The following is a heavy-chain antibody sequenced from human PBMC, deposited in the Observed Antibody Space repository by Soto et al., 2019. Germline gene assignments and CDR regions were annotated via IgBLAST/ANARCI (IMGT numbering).Heavy chain of an antibody. CDR3: ARVGVVPAAITDAFDI. J-gene: IGHJ3*02. CDR2: ISSSSSYI. D-gene: IGHD2-2*01. Sequence: QVQLVESGGGLVKPGGSLRLSCAASGFTFSDYYMSWIRQAPGKGLEWVSSISSSSSYIYYADSVKGRFTISRDNAKNSLYLQMNSLRAEDTAVYYCARVGVVPAAITDAFDIWGQGTMVTVSS. V-gene: IGHV3-11*06. CDR1: GFTFSDYY.